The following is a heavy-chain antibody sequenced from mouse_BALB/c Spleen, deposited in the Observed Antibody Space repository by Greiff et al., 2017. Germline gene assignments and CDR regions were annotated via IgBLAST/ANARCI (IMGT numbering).Heavy chain of an antibody. Sequence: VESGGGLATPGGSLKLSCAASGFTFSSHAMSWVRQTPEKRLEWVASISSGGSTYYPDRVKARFTISRDNARNILYLQMSSLRSEDTAMYYCARGVYVYLYKPREYRGEGASVT. D-gene: IGHD2-2*01. J-gene: IGHJ4*01. CDR2: ISSGGST. CDR1: GFTFSSHA. V-gene: IGHV5-6-5*01. CDR3: ARGVYVYLYKPREY.